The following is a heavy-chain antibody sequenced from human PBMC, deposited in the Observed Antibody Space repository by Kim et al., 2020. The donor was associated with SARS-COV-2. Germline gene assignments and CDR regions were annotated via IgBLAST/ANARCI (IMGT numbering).Heavy chain of an antibody. J-gene: IGHJ4*02. V-gene: IGHV1-2*06. Sequence: ASVKVSCKASGYTFTDYYMHWVRQAPGQGLEWMGRINPNSGDTNYAQKFQGRVTMTRDTSISTEYMELSRLRSDDTAAYYCARATAANSEFDYWGQGTLVTVSS. D-gene: IGHD6-13*01. CDR2: INPNSGDT. CDR1: GYTFTDYY. CDR3: ARATAANSEFDY.